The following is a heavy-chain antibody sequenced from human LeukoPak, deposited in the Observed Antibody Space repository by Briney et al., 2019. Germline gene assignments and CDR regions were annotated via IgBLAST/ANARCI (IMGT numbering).Heavy chain of an antibody. V-gene: IGHV1-69*04. CDR3: AFSYRGYSYDYY. Sequence: GASVKVSCKASGGTFSSYAISWVRQAPGQGLEWMGRIIPILGITNYAQKFQGRVTITADKSTSTAYMDLSSLRSEDTAVYYCAFSYRGYSYDYYWGQGTLVTVSS. J-gene: IGHJ4*02. D-gene: IGHD5-18*01. CDR1: GGTFSSYA. CDR2: IIPILGIT.